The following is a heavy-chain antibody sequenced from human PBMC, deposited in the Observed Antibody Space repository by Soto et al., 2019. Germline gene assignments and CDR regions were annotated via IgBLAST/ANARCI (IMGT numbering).Heavy chain of an antibody. CDR3: TRLHYYYSSGYKYI. V-gene: IGHV3-73*01. CDR1: GYTFSASA. CDR2: IRRKANSYST. Sequence: PGGSLRLSCAASGYTFSASAMHWVRQASGQGLEWVGRIRRKANSYSTEYAASVKGRFTISRDDSKNTAYMQMNSLKTEDTAVYYCTRLHYYYSSGYKYIWGQGTMVTVSS. J-gene: IGHJ3*02. D-gene: IGHD3-22*01.